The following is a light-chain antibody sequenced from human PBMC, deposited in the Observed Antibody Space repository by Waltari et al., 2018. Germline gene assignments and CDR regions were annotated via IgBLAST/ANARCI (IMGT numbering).Light chain of an antibody. CDR1: SSDIGAYNY. Sequence: QSALTQPASVSGSPGQSVTISCPGSSSDIGAYNYVSWYQQHPGTAPKLIISDVSYRSSGVSARFSASKSDNTASLTISGLQSEDEADYYCSSYTIDRTLLFGTGTKVIVL. J-gene: IGLJ1*01. CDR2: DVS. CDR3: SSYTIDRTLL. V-gene: IGLV2-14*03.